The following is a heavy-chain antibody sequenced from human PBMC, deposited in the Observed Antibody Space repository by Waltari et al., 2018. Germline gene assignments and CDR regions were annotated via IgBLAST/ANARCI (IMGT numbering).Heavy chain of an antibody. CDR3: ARDGRGPGLTKVDV. D-gene: IGHD2-21*01. Sequence: VESGGGLVQPGGSLRLSCAASGFSLGSYEMNWVRQAPGKGLEGISYIRERGHSTCYADAVKGRFTVSRDNAKNSLQLQMNSLRAEDSATYYCARDGRGPGLTKVDVWGQGTTVTVSS. CDR1: GFSLGSYE. V-gene: IGHV3-48*03. CDR2: IRERGHST. J-gene: IGHJ6*02.